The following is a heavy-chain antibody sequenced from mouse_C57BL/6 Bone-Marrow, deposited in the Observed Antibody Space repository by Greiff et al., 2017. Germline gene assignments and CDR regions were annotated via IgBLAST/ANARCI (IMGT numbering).Heavy chain of an antibody. J-gene: IGHJ1*03. Sequence: EVKLVESGGDLVKPGGSLKLSCAASGFTFSSYGMSWVRQTPDKRLEWVATISSGGSYTYYPDSVKGRFTISRDNAKNTLYLQMSSLKSEDTAMYYYARFYYWYFDVWGTGTTVTVSS. V-gene: IGHV5-6*01. CDR3: ARFYYWYFDV. CDR2: ISSGGSYT. CDR1: GFTFSSYG.